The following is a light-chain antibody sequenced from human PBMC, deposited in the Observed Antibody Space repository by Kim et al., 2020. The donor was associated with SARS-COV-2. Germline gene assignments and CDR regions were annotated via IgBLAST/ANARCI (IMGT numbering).Light chain of an antibody. Sequence: GQRVTISCSGSSSNIGSNTVNWYQQLPGPAPKLLIYSNNQRPSGVPDRFSGSKSGTSASLAISGLQSEDEADYYFAAWDDSLNGPVFGGGTQLTVL. J-gene: IGLJ2*01. CDR2: SNN. V-gene: IGLV1-44*01. CDR3: AAWDDSLNGPV. CDR1: SSNIGSNT.